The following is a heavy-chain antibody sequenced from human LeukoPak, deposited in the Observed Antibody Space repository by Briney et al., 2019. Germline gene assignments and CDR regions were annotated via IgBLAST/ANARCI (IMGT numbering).Heavy chain of an antibody. CDR2: IYSLGRT. CDR3: ARLRHYGSGSYPMTGNWFDP. J-gene: IGHJ5*02. Sequence: SETLSLTCTVSGDSISSGSYYWSWIRQPAGKGLEWIGRIYSLGRTHYNPSLKSRVTISSDTSKNQFSLKVRSVTAADTAVYYCARLRHYGSGSYPMTGNWFDPWGQGTLVSVSS. V-gene: IGHV4-61*02. CDR1: GDSISSGSYY. D-gene: IGHD3-10*01.